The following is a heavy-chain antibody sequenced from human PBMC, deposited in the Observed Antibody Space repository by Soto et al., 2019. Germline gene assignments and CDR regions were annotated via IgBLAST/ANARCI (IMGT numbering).Heavy chain of an antibody. J-gene: IGHJ4*02. CDR1: GASISSDY. D-gene: IGHD3-22*01. CDR2: IYYSGST. CDR3: ASLWGNYNHY. Sequence: SETRSLTWTVTGASISSDYCSWIREPPGKGLEWIGYIYYSGSTNYNPSLKSRVTISVDTSKNQFSLKLSSVTAADTAVYYCASLWGNYNHYRGQGTLVTVS. V-gene: IGHV4-59*08.